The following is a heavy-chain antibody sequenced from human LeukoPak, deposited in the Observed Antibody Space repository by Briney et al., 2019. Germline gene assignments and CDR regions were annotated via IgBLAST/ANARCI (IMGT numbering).Heavy chain of an antibody. J-gene: IGHJ3*02. CDR3: ARAPPGISMIVPDAFDI. CDR2: IGTGGDT. D-gene: IGHD3-22*01. V-gene: IGHV3-13*01. Sequence: GGSLRLSRAASGFTFSRYDMHWVRQITGKGLEWVSTIGTGGDTYYPGSVKGRFISSRENAKNSLYLQMNSLRVGDTAVYYCARAPPGISMIVPDAFDIWGQGTMVTVSS. CDR1: GFTFSRYD.